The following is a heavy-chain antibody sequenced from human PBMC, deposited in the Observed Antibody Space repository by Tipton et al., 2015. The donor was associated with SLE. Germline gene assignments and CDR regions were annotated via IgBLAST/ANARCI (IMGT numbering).Heavy chain of an antibody. V-gene: IGHV4-34*01. D-gene: IGHD4-17*01. Sequence: LRLSCAVYGGSFSGYYWSWIRQPPGKGLEWIGEINHSGSTNYNPSLKSRVTISVDTSKNQFSLKLSSVTAADTAVYYCARGAFKYGLLYGDYPRYFDYWGQGTLVTVSS. CDR1: GGSFSGYY. CDR3: ARGAFKYGLLYGDYPRYFDY. CDR2: INHSGST. J-gene: IGHJ4*02.